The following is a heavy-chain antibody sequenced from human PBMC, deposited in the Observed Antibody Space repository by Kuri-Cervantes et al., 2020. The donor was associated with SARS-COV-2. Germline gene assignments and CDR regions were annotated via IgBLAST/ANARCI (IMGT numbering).Heavy chain of an antibody. CDR1: GFTFSNAW. CDR2: IKSKTDGGTT. V-gene: IGHV3-15*01. Sequence: GESLKISCAASGFTFSNAWLSWVRQAPGKGLEWVGRIKSKTDGGTTDYAAPVKGRFTISRDDSKHTLYLQMNSLKTEDTAVYYCTKGKQWLVRGSGFCWGQGTLVTVSS. D-gene: IGHD6-19*01. J-gene: IGHJ4*02. CDR3: TKGKQWLVRGSGFC.